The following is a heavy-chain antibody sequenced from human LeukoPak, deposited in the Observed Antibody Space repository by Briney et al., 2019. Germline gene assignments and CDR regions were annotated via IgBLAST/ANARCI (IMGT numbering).Heavy chain of an antibody. CDR3: ARIPLYYYDSSGYSPIFDY. CDR2: INPNSGGT. CDR1: GYTFTGYY. Sequence: ASVKVSCKASGYTFTGYYMHWVRQAPGQGLEWMGWINPNSGGTNYAQKFQGRVTMTRDTSISTAYMELSRLRSDDTAVYYCARIPLYYYDSSGYSPIFDYWGQGTLVTVPS. J-gene: IGHJ4*02. D-gene: IGHD3-22*01. V-gene: IGHV1-2*02.